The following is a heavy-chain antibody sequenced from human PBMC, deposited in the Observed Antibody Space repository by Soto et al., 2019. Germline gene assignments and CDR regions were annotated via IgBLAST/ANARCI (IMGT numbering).Heavy chain of an antibody. D-gene: IGHD3-22*01. CDR1: GDSVSSNSAA. CDR2: TYYRSKWYN. Sequence: SQTLSLTCAISGDSVSSNSAAWNWIRQSPSRGLEWLGRTYYRSKWYNDYAVSVKSRITINPDTSKNQFSLQLNSVTPEDTAVYYCAGTPMEDYYDSSGTLIFDYWGQGTLVTVSS. V-gene: IGHV6-1*01. CDR3: AGTPMEDYYDSSGTLIFDY. J-gene: IGHJ4*02.